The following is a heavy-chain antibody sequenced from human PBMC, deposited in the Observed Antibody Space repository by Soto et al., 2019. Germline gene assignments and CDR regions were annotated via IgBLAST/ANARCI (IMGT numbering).Heavy chain of an antibody. D-gene: IGHD2-15*01. CDR2: ISYDGANK. V-gene: IGHV3-30*18. CDR1: GFTFNNYG. Sequence: QVQLVESGGGVVQPGRSLRLSCAASGFTFNNYGMHWVRQAPGKGLEWVAVISYDGANKFYSDPVKGRFTISRDNSKNTLYLQMNSLRTEDTAVYYCAKDRKGLLGYCSDWGQGTLVTVSS. J-gene: IGHJ4*02. CDR3: AKDRKGLLGYCSD.